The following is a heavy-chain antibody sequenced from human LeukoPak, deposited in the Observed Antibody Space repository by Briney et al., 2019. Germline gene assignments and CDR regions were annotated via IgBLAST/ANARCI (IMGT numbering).Heavy chain of an antibody. D-gene: IGHD3-10*01. CDR1: GGSISSGDYC. J-gene: IGHJ5*02. V-gene: IGHV4-30-4*01. CDR3: ARVDMVRGVTNH. CDR2: IYYSGST. Sequence: PSETLSLTCTVSGGSISSGDYCWNWIRQPPGKGLEWIGYIYYSGSTYYNPSLKSRVTISVDTSKNQFSLKLSSVTAADTAVYYCARVDMVRGVTNHWGQGTLVTVSS.